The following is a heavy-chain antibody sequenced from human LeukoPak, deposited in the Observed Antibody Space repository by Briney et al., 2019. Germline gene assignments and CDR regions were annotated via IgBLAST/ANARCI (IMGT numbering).Heavy chain of an antibody. CDR2: MNPNSGNT. D-gene: IGHD3-10*01. CDR1: GYTFTGYD. J-gene: IGHJ4*02. Sequence: ASVKVSCKASGYTFTGYDINWVRQATGQGLEWMGWMNPNSGNTGYAQKFQGRVTITRNTSISTAYMELSSLRSEDTAVYYCARRYSGSGSPLTYWGQGTLVTVSS. V-gene: IGHV1-8*03. CDR3: ARRYSGSGSPLTY.